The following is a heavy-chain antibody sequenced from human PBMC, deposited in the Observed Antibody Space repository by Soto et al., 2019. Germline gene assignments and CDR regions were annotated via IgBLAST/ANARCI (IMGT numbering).Heavy chain of an antibody. J-gene: IGHJ5*02. CDR3: AREDERWFDP. CDR2: IIPIFGTA. V-gene: IGHV1-69*12. Sequence: QVQLVQSGAEVKKPGSSVKVSCKASGGTFSSYAINWVRQAPGQGLEWMGGIIPIFGTADYAQKFQGRVTIIADESTTTAYMELSSLRSEDTAVYYCAREDERWFDPWGQGTLVTVSS. CDR1: GGTFSSYA.